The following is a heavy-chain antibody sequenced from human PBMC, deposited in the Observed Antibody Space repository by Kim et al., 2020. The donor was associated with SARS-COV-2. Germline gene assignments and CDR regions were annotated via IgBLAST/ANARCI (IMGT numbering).Heavy chain of an antibody. CDR1: GFSFSSYG. Sequence: GGSLRLSCAASGFSFSSYGMHWVRQAPGKGLEWVAYISYDGSDKFYADSVKGRFTISRDNSNNTLSLQTNSLRAEDTAVFYCARGPVDPKDGWYVDVWGRGTLVTVSS. CDR3: ARGPVDPKDGWYVDV. V-gene: IGHV3-33*01. D-gene: IGHD2-15*01. CDR2: ISYDGSDK. J-gene: IGHJ2*01.